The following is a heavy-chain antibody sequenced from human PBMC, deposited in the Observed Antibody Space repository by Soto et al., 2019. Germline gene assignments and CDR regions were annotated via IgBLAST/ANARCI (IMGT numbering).Heavy chain of an antibody. V-gene: IGHV3-15*01. J-gene: IGHJ6*02. CDR3: AKCIAALLVFGTDV. Sequence: PGGSLRLSCAASGFTFSSYAMHWVRQAPGKGLEWVGRIKSKSDGGTTDYAAPVKGRFTILKDEPKNTLYLQMNSLKTEDTAVYYCAKCIAALLVFGTDVWGQGTTVTVSS. CDR1: GFTFSSYA. CDR2: IKSKSDGGTT. D-gene: IGHD6-6*01.